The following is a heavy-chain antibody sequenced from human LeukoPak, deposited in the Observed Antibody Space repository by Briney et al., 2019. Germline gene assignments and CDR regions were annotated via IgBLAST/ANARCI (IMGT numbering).Heavy chain of an antibody. CDR3: AREPMYYFDY. J-gene: IGHJ4*02. CDR2: IYHSGST. Sequence: SETLSLTCTVSGGSISSGGYYWSWIRQPPGKGLEWIGYIYHSGSTYYNPSLKSRVTISVDRSKNQFSLKLSSVTAADTAVYYCAREPMYYFDYWGQGTLVTVSS. CDR1: GGSISSGGYY. V-gene: IGHV4-30-2*01.